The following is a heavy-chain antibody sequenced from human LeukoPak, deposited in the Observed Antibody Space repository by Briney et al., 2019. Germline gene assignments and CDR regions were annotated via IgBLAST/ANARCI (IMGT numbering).Heavy chain of an antibody. CDR2: INPSGGST. D-gene: IGHD2-2*01. CDR3: AREGPVQAIDY. CDR1: GYTFTSNY. V-gene: IGHV1-46*01. Sequence: ASGRVSCKAFGYTFTSNYMHWVQQAPGKGLEWMGIINPSGGSTSYAQKFQGRVTMTRDMSTSTVYMELSSLRSEDTAVYYCAREGPVQAIDYWGQGTLVTVSS. J-gene: IGHJ4*02.